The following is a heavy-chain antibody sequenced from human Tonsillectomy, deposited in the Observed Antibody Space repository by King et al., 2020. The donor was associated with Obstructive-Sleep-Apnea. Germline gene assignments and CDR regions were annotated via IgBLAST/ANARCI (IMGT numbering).Heavy chain of an antibody. CDR3: ARGTEIVAPFDY. D-gene: IGHD5-12*01. J-gene: IGHJ4*02. Sequence: VQLQESGPGLVKPSETLSLTCTVSGGSISSYYWSWLRPPPGKGLEWIGYIFYSGSTNYNPSLKSRVTISVDTSKNQFSLKLSSVTAADTAVYSCARGTEIVAPFDYWGQGTLVTVSS. V-gene: IGHV4-59*01. CDR1: GGSISSYY. CDR2: IFYSGST.